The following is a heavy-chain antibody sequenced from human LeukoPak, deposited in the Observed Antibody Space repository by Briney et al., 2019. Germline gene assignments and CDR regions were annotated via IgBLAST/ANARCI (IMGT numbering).Heavy chain of an antibody. CDR3: ARAGAAAGSGSLFDA. V-gene: IGHV4-38-2*02. J-gene: IGHJ5*02. D-gene: IGHD6-13*01. Sequence: SETLSLTCTVSSYSIPVGYYWGWIRQPPGQGLDWIGSINLSGHTYYNPSLKSRFIISVDTSKNQFSLKLSSVTAAETAVYYCARAGAAAGSGSLFDAGGQGTLGTVSA. CDR1: SYSIPVGYY. CDR2: INLSGHT.